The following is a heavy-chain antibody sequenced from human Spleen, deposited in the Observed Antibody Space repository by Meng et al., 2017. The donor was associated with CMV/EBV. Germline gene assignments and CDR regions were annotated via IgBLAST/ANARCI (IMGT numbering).Heavy chain of an antibody. CDR3: ARGYCSGGSCFEVDP. CDR1: GYPFNSYG. V-gene: IGHV1-18*01. CDR2: ISVYHGNT. J-gene: IGHJ5*02. Sequence: ASVKVSCKASGYPFNSYGISWLRQAPGQGLEWMGWISVYHGNTKYAQKFQGRVTVTTDTSTSTAYMEMTGLKSDDTAVYYCARGYCSGGSCFEVDPWGQGTLVTVSS. D-gene: IGHD2-15*01.